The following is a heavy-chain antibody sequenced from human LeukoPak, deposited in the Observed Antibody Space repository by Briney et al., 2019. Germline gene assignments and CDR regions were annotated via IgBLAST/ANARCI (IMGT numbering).Heavy chain of an antibody. CDR1: GYTFTSYY. Sequence: GASVKVSCKASGYTFTSYYMHWVRQAPGQGLEWMGIINPSGGSTSYARKFKGRVTMTRDTSTSTVYMELSSLRSEDTAVYYCARGQHYYDSSGYPGGNWFDPWGQGTLVTVSS. J-gene: IGHJ5*02. D-gene: IGHD3-22*01. V-gene: IGHV1-46*01. CDR3: ARGQHYYDSSGYPGGNWFDP. CDR2: INPSGGST.